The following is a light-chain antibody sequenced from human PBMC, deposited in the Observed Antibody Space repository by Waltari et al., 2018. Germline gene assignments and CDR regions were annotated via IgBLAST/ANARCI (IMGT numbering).Light chain of an antibody. CDR2: GQN. Sequence: SSELTQDPAVSVALGQTVRITCQGDSLSRYYASWYQQRPGQAPILVLYGQNNRPPGNPDRFSGSISGNTASLTITGAQAEGEADYYCHPRDTSSTRVFGGGTRLTV. V-gene: IGLV3-19*01. CDR1: SLSRYY. J-gene: IGLJ2*01. CDR3: HPRDTSSTRV.